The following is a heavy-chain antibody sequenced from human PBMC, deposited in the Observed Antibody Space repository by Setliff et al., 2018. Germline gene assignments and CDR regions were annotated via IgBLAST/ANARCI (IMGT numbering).Heavy chain of an antibody. J-gene: IGHJ2*01. Sequence: PSETLSLTCTVSGGSISSGTYYWSWIRQPAGKGLEWIGRLHTSGSIDYNPSLKSRVTISVDTSKNQFSLRLRSVTAADTAVYYCARAVPRGATPDYWYFDLWGRGTLVTVSS. CDR2: LHTSGSI. V-gene: IGHV4-61*02. CDR3: ARAVPRGATPDYWYFDL. D-gene: IGHD2-2*01. CDR1: GGSISSGTYY.